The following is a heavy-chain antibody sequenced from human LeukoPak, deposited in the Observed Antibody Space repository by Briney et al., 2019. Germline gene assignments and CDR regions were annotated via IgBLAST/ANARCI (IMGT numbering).Heavy chain of an antibody. V-gene: IGHV3-30-3*01. CDR1: GFTFSSYA. Sequence: PGGSLRLSCAVSGFTFSSYAMHWVRQAPGKGLEWVAVISYDGSNKYYADSVKGRFTISRDNSKNTLYLQMNSLRAEDTAVYYCATNSYGYYYYGMDVWGQGTTVTVSS. J-gene: IGHJ6*02. D-gene: IGHD5-18*01. CDR2: ISYDGSNK. CDR3: ATNSYGYYYYGMDV.